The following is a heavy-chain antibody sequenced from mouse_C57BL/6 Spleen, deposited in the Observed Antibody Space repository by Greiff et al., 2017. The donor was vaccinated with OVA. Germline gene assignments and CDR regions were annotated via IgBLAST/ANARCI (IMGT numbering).Heavy chain of an antibody. CDR1: GFTFSDYY. CDR3: ARDDGSSYFDY. D-gene: IGHD1-1*01. CDR2: INYDGSST. J-gene: IGHJ2*01. V-gene: IGHV5-16*01. Sequence: EVKVVESEGGLVQPGSSMKLSCTASGFTFSDYYMAWVRQVPEKGLEWVANINYDGSSTYYLDSLKSRFIILRDNAKNILYLQMSSLKSEDTATYYCARDDGSSYFDYWGQGTTLTVSS.